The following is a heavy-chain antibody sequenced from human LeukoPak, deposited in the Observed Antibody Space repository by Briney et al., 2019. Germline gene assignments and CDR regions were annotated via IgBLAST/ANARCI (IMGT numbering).Heavy chain of an antibody. CDR2: IKQDGSEK. CDR1: GFTFSTYW. D-gene: IGHD6-13*01. Sequence: GGSLRLSCAASGFTFSTYWMSWVRQAPGKGLEWVANIKQDGSEKYYVDSMKGRFTISRDNAKNSLYLQMNSLRAEDTAVYYCARDEPIAAVDYWGQGTLVTVSS. CDR3: ARDEPIAAVDY. J-gene: IGHJ4*02. V-gene: IGHV3-7*01.